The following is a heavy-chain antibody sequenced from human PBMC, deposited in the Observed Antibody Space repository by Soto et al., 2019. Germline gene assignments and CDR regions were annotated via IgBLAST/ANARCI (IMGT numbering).Heavy chain of an antibody. J-gene: IGHJ4*02. CDR2: IIPIFGTA. V-gene: IGHV1-69*13. CDR1: GGTFSSYA. D-gene: IGHD2-21*02. Sequence: SVKVSCKASGGTFSSYAISWVRQAPGQGLEWMGGIIPIFGTANYAQKFQGRVTITADESTSTAYMELSSLRSEDTAVYYCANAVIPPYCGGDCYSGFDYWGQGTLVTVSS. CDR3: ANAVIPPYCGGDCYSGFDY.